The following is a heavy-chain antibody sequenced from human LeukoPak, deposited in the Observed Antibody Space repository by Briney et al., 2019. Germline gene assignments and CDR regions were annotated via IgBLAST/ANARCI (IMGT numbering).Heavy chain of an antibody. CDR3: AKGRGSYTTSSFDY. V-gene: IGHV3-33*06. CDR2: IWYDGSNK. D-gene: IGHD3-16*01. CDR1: GFTFSSYG. J-gene: IGHJ4*02. Sequence: TGGSLRLSCAASGFTFSSYGMHWVRQAPGKGLEWVAVIWYDGSNKYYADSVKGRFTISRDNSKNTLYLQMNSLRAEDTAVYYCAKGRGSYTTSSFDYWGQGTLVTVSS.